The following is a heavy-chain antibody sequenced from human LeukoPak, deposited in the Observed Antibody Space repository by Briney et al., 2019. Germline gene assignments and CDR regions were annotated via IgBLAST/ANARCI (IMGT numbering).Heavy chain of an antibody. CDR3: AKDQGFVTTFGGVIDYFDY. CDR1: GFTFSSYG. J-gene: IGHJ4*02. D-gene: IGHD3-16*02. CDR2: ISYDGSNK. V-gene: IGHV3-30*18. Sequence: GGSLRLSCAASGFTFSSYGMHWVRQAPGKGLEWVAVISYDGSNKYYADSVKGRFTISRDNSKNTLYLQMNSLRAEDTAVYYCAKDQGFVTTFGGVIDYFDYWGQGTLVTVSS.